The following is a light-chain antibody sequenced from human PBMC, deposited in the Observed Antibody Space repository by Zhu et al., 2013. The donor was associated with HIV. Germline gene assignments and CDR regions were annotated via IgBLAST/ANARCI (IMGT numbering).Light chain of an antibody. CDR2: DAS. V-gene: IGKV3-11*01. Sequence: ETFLTQSPVTLSLSPGERATLSCRASRTIDDTFLAWYQQRPGQAPRLLIYDASNRATGIPARFSGSGSGTDFTLTISSLEPEDFAIYYCQQRFDWPPLTFGGGTKVEIK. J-gene: IGKJ4*01. CDR3: QQRFDWPPLT. CDR1: RTIDDTF.